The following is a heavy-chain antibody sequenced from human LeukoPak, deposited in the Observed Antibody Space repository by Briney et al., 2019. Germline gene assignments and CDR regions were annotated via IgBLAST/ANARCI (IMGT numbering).Heavy chain of an antibody. Sequence: SETLSLTCTVSGGSISSSSYYWGWIRQPPGKGLEWIGSIYYGGSTYYNPSLTSRVAILVDTSENQFSLRLSSVTAADTAVYFCARLGDYDSGSGGYWGQGTLVTVSS. J-gene: IGHJ4*02. CDR2: IYYGGST. CDR3: ARLGDYDSGSGGY. D-gene: IGHD3-10*01. CDR1: GGSISSSSYY. V-gene: IGHV4-39*01.